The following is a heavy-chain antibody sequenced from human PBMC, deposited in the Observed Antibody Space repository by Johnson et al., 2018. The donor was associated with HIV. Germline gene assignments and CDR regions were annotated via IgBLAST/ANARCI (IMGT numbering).Heavy chain of an antibody. CDR2: IYSGGST. J-gene: IGHJ3*02. Sequence: VQLVESGGGLVKPGGSLRLSCAASGFTFSDYYMSWVRQAPGKGLEWVSVIYSGGSTYYADSVKGRFTISRDNSKNTLYLQMNSLRAEDTAVYYCARAGARAFDIWGQGTMVTVSS. V-gene: IGHV3-66*02. CDR3: ARAGARAFDI. D-gene: IGHD1-26*01. CDR1: GFTFSDYY.